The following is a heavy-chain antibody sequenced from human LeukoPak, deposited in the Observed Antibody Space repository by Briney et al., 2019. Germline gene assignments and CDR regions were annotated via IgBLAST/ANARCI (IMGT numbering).Heavy chain of an antibody. V-gene: IGHV4-38-2*01. J-gene: IGHJ5*01. D-gene: IGHD2-15*01. CDR2: IYHGGNT. CDR1: DYSISSGYY. CDR3: ARLSGIYCDRGSCFNCFDS. Sequence: SETLSLTCAVSDYSISSGYYWGWIRQPPGKGREWIGNIYHGGNTYYNPSLKSRVTLSVDTAKNQFSLRLTSVTAADTAVYYCARLSGIYCDRGSCFNCFDSWGQGTLVTVSS.